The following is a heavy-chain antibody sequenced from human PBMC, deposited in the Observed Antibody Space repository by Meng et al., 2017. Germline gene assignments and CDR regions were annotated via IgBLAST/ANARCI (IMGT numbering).Heavy chain of an antibody. D-gene: IGHD6-19*01. CDR3: AKEAVADSNFDY. CDR1: GFTFSSYA. J-gene: IGHJ4*02. CDR2: ISGSGGST. Sequence: EGQRVGVGGGLGQPGGSLRLSCAASGFTFSSYAMSWVRQAPGKGLEWVSAISGSGGSTYYADSVKGRFTISRDNSKNTLYLQMNSLRAEDTAVYYCAKEAVADSNFDYWGQGTLVTASS. V-gene: IGHV3-23*04.